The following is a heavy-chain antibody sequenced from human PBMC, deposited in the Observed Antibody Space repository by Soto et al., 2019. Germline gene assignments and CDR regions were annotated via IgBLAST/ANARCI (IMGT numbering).Heavy chain of an antibody. CDR3: ARGLYYYDSSGYSPDY. J-gene: IGHJ4*02. CDR1: GYSISSGYY. D-gene: IGHD3-22*01. V-gene: IGHV4-38-2*01. Sequence: PSETLSLTCAVSGYSISSGYYWGWIRQPPGKGLEWIATIYHSGTTYSNPSLKSRVTISVDTSKNQFSLKLSSVTAADTAMYYCARGLYYYDSSGYSPDYWGRGTLVTVSS. CDR2: IYHSGTT.